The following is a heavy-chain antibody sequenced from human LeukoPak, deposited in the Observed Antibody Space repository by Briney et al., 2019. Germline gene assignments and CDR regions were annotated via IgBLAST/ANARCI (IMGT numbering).Heavy chain of an antibody. CDR2: INFYGSAK. CDR3: AKGVSGNSFYLDY. D-gene: IGHD1-20*01. CDR1: GFTFSTDG. Sequence: GGSLRLSCAASGFTFSTDGIHWVRQAPGKRPEGVANINFYGSAKYYADSLKGRFTISRDNSKNTLYLEMNSLRVEDTAVYYCAKGVSGNSFYLDYWGQGTLVTVSS. V-gene: IGHV3-30*02. J-gene: IGHJ4*02.